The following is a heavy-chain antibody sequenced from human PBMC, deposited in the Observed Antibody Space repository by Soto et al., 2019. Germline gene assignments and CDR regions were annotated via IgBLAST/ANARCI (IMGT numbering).Heavy chain of an antibody. CDR2: ISAYNGNT. D-gene: IGHD5-12*01. CDR3: AREGASRYDYVSFDY. J-gene: IGHJ4*02. CDR1: GYTFTSYG. Sequence: QVQLVQSGAEVKKPGASVKVSCKASGYTFTSYGINWVRQAPGQGLEWMGWISAYNGNTNYAQKLQGRVTITTDTSTNTAYMELRSLRSDDTAVYYCAREGASRYDYVSFDYWGQGTLVTVSS. V-gene: IGHV1-18*01.